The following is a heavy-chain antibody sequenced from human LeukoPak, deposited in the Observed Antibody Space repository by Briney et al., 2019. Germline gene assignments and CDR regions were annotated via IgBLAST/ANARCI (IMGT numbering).Heavy chain of an antibody. D-gene: IGHD6-13*01. CDR3: AKNVGYSSTDAFDI. Sequence: SETLSLTCTVSGYSISSGYYWSWIRQPPGKGLEWIGYIYYSGSTNYNPSLKSRVTISVDTSKNQFSLKLSSVTAADTALYYCAKNVGYSSTDAFDIWGQGTMVTVSS. V-gene: IGHV4-61*01. CDR1: GYSISSGYY. J-gene: IGHJ3*02. CDR2: IYYSGST.